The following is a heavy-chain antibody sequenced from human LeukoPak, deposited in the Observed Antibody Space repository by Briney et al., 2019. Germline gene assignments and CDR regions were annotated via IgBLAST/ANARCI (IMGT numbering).Heavy chain of an antibody. V-gene: IGHV3-23*01. Sequence: GGSLRLSCAASGFTFSSYAMSWVRQAPGKGLEWVSSISGSGSSTYYADSVKGRFTISRDNSKNTLFLQMNSLKADDTAVYYCAKGGGGVLASWGQGTLVTVSS. D-gene: IGHD3-16*01. CDR1: GFTFSSYA. CDR2: ISGSGSST. J-gene: IGHJ4*02. CDR3: AKGGGGVLAS.